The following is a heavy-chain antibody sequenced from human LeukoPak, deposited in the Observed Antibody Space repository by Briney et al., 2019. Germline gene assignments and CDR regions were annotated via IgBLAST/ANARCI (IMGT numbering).Heavy chain of an antibody. CDR2: ISYDGSNK. J-gene: IGHJ4*02. CDR3: ARDAGTDGTYFDY. V-gene: IGHV3-30*04. Sequence: GGSLRLSCAASGFIFGAYALHWVRQAPGKGLEWVAVISYDGSNKYYVDSVKGRITISRDKSKNTVYLQMNSLRVEDTAVYYCARDAGTDGTYFDYWGQGTLITVSS. D-gene: IGHD1-1*01. CDR1: GFIFGAYA.